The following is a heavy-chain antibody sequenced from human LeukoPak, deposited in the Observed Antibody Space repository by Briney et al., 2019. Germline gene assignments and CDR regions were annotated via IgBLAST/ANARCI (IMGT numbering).Heavy chain of an antibody. Sequence: ASVKVSCKASGYTFTSYDINWVRQATGQGLEWMGWMNPNSGNTGYAQKFQGRVTMTRNTSISAAYIELSSLRSEDTAVYYCARAPIGGRYFDWLSQKYFDYWGRGTLVTVSS. J-gene: IGHJ4*02. CDR2: MNPNSGNT. D-gene: IGHD3-9*01. V-gene: IGHV1-8*01. CDR1: GYTFTSYD. CDR3: ARAPIGGRYFDWLSQKYFDY.